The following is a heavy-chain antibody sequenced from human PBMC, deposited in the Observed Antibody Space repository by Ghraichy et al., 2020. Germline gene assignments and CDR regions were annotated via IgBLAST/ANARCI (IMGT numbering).Heavy chain of an antibody. CDR2: ISYDGSNK. CDR3: ARDLADDFWSGFGTDV. V-gene: IGHV3-30-3*01. J-gene: IGHJ6*04. Sequence: LSLTCAASGFTFSSYAMHWVRQAPGKGLEWVAVISYDGSNKYYADSVKGRFTISRDNSKNTLYLQMNSLRAEDTAVYYCARDLADDFWSGFGTDVWGKGTTVTVSS. CDR1: GFTFSSYA. D-gene: IGHD3-3*01.